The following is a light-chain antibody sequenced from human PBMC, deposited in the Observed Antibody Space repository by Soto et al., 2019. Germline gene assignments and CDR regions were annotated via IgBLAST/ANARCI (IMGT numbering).Light chain of an antibody. Sequence: EIVFTHSPGTLSLSPGERATLSYRAGQSVGTFLAWYKQKPGQAPRRLVYDASNRATDIPARFSGSGSGTDFTLTFSSLEPEDYAVYHCQQRSDGITFGQATRLEIK. CDR1: QSVGTF. V-gene: IGKV3-11*01. CDR3: QQRSDGIT. J-gene: IGKJ5*01. CDR2: DAS.